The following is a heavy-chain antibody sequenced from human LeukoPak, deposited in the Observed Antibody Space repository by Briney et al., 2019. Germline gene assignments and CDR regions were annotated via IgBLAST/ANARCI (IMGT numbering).Heavy chain of an antibody. Sequence: GASVKVSCKASGYTFTSYYMHWVRQAPGQGLEWMGIINPSGGSTSYAQKFQGRVTITADKSTSTAYMELSSLRSEDTAVYYCARDAGGITMIDWGQGTLVTVSS. D-gene: IGHD3-22*01. CDR3: ARDAGGITMID. V-gene: IGHV1-46*01. CDR2: INPSGGST. CDR1: GYTFTSYY. J-gene: IGHJ4*02.